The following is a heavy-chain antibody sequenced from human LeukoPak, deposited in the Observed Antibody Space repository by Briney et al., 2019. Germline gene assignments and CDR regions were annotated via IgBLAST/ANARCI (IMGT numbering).Heavy chain of an antibody. CDR3: ARQASSSSTSCQGDYYYYMDV. J-gene: IGHJ6*03. D-gene: IGHD2-2*01. CDR1: GYSFTSYW. V-gene: IGHV5-51*01. Sequence: GESLKISCKGSGYSFTSYWIGWVRQMPGKGLEWMGIIYPGDSDTRYSPSFQGQVTISADKSISTAYLQWSSLKASDTAMYYCARQASSSSTSCQGDYYYYMDVWGKGTTVTVSS. CDR2: IYPGDSDT.